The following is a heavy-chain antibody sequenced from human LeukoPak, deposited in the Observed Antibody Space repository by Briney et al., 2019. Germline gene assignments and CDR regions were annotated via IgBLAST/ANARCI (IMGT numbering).Heavy chain of an antibody. CDR3: ARVGGYCSGGSCYHNWFDP. D-gene: IGHD2-15*01. CDR2: INPNSGGT. CDR1: GYTFTSYG. V-gene: IGHV1-2*02. J-gene: IGHJ5*02. Sequence: ASVKVSCKASGYTFTSYGISWVRQAPGQGLEWMGWINPNSGGTNYAQKFQGRVTMTRDTSISTAYMELSRLRSDDTAVYYCARVGGYCSGGSCYHNWFDPWGQGTLVTVSS.